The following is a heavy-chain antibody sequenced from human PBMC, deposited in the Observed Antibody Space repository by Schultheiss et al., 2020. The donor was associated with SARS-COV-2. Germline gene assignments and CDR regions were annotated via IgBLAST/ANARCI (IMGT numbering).Heavy chain of an antibody. Sequence: GGSLRLSCAASGFTFSSYAMHWVRQAPGKGLEWVSSISSSSSYIYYADSVKGRFTISRDNSKNTLYLQMNSLRAEDTAVYYCARDADHLVGATNSLFDYWGQGTLVTVSS. CDR1: GFTFSSYA. CDR2: ISSSSSYI. J-gene: IGHJ4*02. V-gene: IGHV3-21*01. CDR3: ARDADHLVGATNSLFDY. D-gene: IGHD1-26*01.